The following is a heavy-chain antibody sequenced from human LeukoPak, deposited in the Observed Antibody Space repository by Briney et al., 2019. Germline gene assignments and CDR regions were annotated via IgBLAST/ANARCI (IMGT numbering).Heavy chain of an antibody. Sequence: GGSLRLSCAASGLSINYDWMSWVRQAPGKGLEWVGRIKSKTDGGTTEYAAPVKGRFTISRDDSRNTVYLQMSSLKSEDTAVYYCVRDQYCASSSCPGAFDLWGQGTVVTVSS. D-gene: IGHD2-2*01. J-gene: IGHJ3*01. V-gene: IGHV3-15*01. CDR2: IKSKTDGGTT. CDR1: GLSINYDW. CDR3: VRDQYCASSSCPGAFDL.